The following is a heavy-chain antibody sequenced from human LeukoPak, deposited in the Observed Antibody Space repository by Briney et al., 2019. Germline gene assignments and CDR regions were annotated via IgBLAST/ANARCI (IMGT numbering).Heavy chain of an antibody. J-gene: IGHJ1*01. CDR1: GFTFNNYA. CDR2: TSGSGDIR. CDR3: ANYRSGGGGYYSGLEH. Sequence: GGSLRLSCAASGFTFNNYAMTWVRQAPGKGLEWVSRTSGSGDIRLYADSVKGRFTISRTNSENRLYLQMNSLRADDSGVYYCANYRSGGGGYYSGLEHWGQGTQVTVSS. D-gene: IGHD2-15*01. V-gene: IGHV3-23*01.